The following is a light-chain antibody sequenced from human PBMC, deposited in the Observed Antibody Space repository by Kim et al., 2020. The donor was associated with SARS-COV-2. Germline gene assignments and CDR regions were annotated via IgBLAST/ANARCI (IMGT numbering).Light chain of an antibody. CDR3: MSRGTSGAVV. CDR1: SLRSYY. CDR2: GKN. V-gene: IGLV3-19*01. Sequence: SSELTQDPAVSVALGQTVRITCRGDSLRSYYATWYQQKAGQAPALVVYGKNNRPSGIPDRFSGSSSGNTASLTITGAQADDEADYYCMSRGTSGAVVFGEGTQLTVL. J-gene: IGLJ2*01.